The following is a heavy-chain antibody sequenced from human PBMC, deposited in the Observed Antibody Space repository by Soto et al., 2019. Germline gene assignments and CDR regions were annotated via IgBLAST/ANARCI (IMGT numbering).Heavy chain of an antibody. Sequence: EVQLLESGGGFVQPGGSLRLSCAATGFTFSVYAMTWVRQAPGKGLEWVSAVTANGGSTYSADSVKGRFTISRDNSKNTLFRHMNSLRAEDTAVYYCASLGVGDWANYYYYYGMDVWGQGTTVTVSS. CDR1: GFTFSVYA. V-gene: IGHV3-23*01. D-gene: IGHD2-21*02. CDR3: ASLGVGDWANYYYYYGMDV. CDR2: VTANGGST. J-gene: IGHJ6*02.